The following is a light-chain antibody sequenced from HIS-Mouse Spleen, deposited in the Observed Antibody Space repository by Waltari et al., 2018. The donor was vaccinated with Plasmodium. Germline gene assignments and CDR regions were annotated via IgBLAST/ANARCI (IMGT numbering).Light chain of an antibody. CDR3: SSYAGSNNLV. J-gene: IGLJ2*01. CDR1: SSAGGGHNS. V-gene: IGLV2-8*01. CDR2: EVS. Sequence: QSALTQPPSASGSPGQSVTIPCTGTSSAGGGHNSFSWYQQHPGKAPKPMIYEVSNRPSGVPDRFSGSKSGNTASLTVSGLQAEDEADYYCSSYAGSNNLVFGGGTKLTVL.